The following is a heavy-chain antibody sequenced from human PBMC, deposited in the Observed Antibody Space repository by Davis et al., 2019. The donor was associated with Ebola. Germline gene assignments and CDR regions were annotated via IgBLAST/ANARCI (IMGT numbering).Heavy chain of an antibody. CDR2: INPLFNTA. V-gene: IGHV1-69*13. Sequence: SVKVSCKASGGTFSSYAISWVRQAPGQGLEWMGRINPLFNTANYAQNFQGRVTITADGSTRTVYMGLSSLTSEDTAVYYCARDLGYCSDSSCIMFDYYYMDVWGKGTTVTVCS. CDR1: GGTFSSYA. J-gene: IGHJ6*03. D-gene: IGHD2-15*01. CDR3: ARDLGYCSDSSCIMFDYYYMDV.